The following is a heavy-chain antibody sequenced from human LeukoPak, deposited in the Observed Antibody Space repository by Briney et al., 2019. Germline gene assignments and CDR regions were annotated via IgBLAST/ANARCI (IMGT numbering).Heavy chain of an antibody. Sequence: SETLSLTCSVSGDSIISSYWRWIRQPPGKGLEWIGNIYNSANTNYIPSLQSRVTMSVDTSKSQFSLQLTSVSAADTAVYYCPRRYSPLSDSNGYYYGHDAFDVWGQGTLVTVSS. CDR3: PRRYSPLSDSNGYYYGHDAFDV. D-gene: IGHD3-22*01. J-gene: IGHJ3*01. CDR2: IYNSANT. CDR1: GDSIISSY. V-gene: IGHV4-59*08.